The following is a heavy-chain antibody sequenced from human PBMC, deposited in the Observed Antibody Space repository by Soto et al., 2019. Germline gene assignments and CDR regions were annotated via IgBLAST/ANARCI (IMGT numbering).Heavy chain of an antibody. J-gene: IGHJ4*02. Sequence: GGSLRLSCAASGFTFSSYAMHWVRQAPGKGLEYVSAISSNGGSTYYADSVKGRFTISRDNSKNTLYLQMGSLRAEDMAVYYCARGPYSGSYPLDYWGQGTLVTASS. V-gene: IGHV3-64*02. CDR2: ISSNGGST. D-gene: IGHD1-26*01. CDR3: ARGPYSGSYPLDY. CDR1: GFTFSSYA.